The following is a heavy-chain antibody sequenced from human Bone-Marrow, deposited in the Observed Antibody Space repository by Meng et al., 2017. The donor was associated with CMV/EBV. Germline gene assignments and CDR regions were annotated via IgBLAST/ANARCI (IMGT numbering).Heavy chain of an antibody. Sequence: GGSLRLSCAASGFTFSSYSMNWVRQAPGKGLEWVSSISSSSSYIYYADSVKGRFTISRDNAKNSLYLQMNSLRAEDTAVYYCARDHDSYYFDYWGQGTLVHVAS. CDR1: GFTFSSYS. D-gene: IGHD1-1*01. V-gene: IGHV3-21*01. CDR2: ISSSSSYI. CDR3: ARDHDSYYFDY. J-gene: IGHJ4*02.